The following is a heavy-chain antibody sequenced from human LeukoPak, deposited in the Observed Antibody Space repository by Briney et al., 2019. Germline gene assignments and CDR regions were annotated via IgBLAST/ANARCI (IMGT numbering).Heavy chain of an antibody. D-gene: IGHD3-10*01. Sequence: PSETLSLTCTVSGGSVSSGSYYWSWIRQPPGKGLEWIGYIYYSGSTNYNPSLKSRVTISVDTSKNQFSLKLSSVTAADTAVYYCARDNRLMVRGVHYYYGMDVWGQGTTVTVSS. CDR1: GGSVSSGSYY. CDR3: ARDNRLMVRGVHYYYGMDV. V-gene: IGHV4-61*01. J-gene: IGHJ6*02. CDR2: IYYSGST.